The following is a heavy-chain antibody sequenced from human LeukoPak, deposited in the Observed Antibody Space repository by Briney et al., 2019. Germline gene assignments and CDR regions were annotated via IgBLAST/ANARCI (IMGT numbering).Heavy chain of an antibody. J-gene: IGHJ4*02. Sequence: GGSLRLSCAASGFTFSSYAMSWVRQAPGKGLEWVSAISGSGGGTYYADSVKGRFTISRDNSKNTLYLQMNSLRAEDTAVYYCARGSPPLIYYDSSGFDYWGQGTLVTVSS. CDR1: GFTFSSYA. CDR3: ARGSPPLIYYDSSGFDY. CDR2: ISGSGGGT. D-gene: IGHD3-22*01. V-gene: IGHV3-23*01.